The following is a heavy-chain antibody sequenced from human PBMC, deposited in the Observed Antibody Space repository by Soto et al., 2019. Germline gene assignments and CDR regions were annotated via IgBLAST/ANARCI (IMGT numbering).Heavy chain of an antibody. CDR2: SSSSSSYI. J-gene: IGHJ4*02. D-gene: IGHD3-16*01. V-gene: IGHV3-21*01. Sequence: EVQLVESGGGLVRPGGSLRLSCAASGFTLSSYSMNWVRQAPGKGLEWVSSSSSSSSYIYYADSVKGRFTVSRDNAQNSLYLQMNSLSAEDTAVYYWARAWGGEGTFDYWGQGTLVTVSS. CDR1: GFTLSSYS. CDR3: ARAWGGEGTFDY.